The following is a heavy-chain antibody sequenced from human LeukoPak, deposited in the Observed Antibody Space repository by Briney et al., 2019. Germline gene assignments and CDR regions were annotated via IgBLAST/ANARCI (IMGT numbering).Heavy chain of an antibody. D-gene: IGHD3-10*01. J-gene: IGHJ4*02. CDR3: ARRAPFSSGNDY. CDR2: IYYSGST. V-gene: IGHV4-31*03. CDR1: GGSISSGGYY. Sequence: LSLTCTVSGGSISSGGYYWSWIRQHPGKGLEWIGYIYYSGSTYYNPSLKSRVTISVDTSKNQFSLKLSSVTAADTAVYYCARRAPFSSGNDYWGQGTLVTVSS.